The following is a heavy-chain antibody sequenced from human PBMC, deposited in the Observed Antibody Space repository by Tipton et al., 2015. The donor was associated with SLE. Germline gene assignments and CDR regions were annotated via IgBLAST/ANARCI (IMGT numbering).Heavy chain of an antibody. Sequence: TLSLTCSVSGVSITSYYWSWIRQPPGKGLEWIGYIYYTGTTSYNPPLKSRLIMTVDTSKNQFSLKLTSVTAADTAVYYCAREPDYWGQGILVAVSS. J-gene: IGHJ4*02. CDR2: IYYTGTT. CDR3: AREPDY. CDR1: GVSITSYY. V-gene: IGHV4-59*01.